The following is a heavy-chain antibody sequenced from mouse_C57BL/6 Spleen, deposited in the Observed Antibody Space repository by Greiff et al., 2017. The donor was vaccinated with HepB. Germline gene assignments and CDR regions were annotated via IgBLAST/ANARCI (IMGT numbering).Heavy chain of an antibody. CDR3: ARRGIYYDYDNFDY. CDR1: GYTFTSYW. D-gene: IGHD2-4*01. J-gene: IGHJ2*01. CDR2: IYPSDSET. Sequence: VQLQQPGAELVRPGSSVKLSCKASGYTFTSYWMDWVKQRPGQGLEWIGNIYPSDSETHYNQKFKDKATLTVDKSSSTAYMQLSSLTSEDSAVYYCARRGIYYDYDNFDYWGQGTTLTVSS. V-gene: IGHV1-61*01.